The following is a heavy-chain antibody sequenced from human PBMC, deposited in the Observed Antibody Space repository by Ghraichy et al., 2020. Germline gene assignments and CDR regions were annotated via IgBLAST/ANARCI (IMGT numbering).Heavy chain of an antibody. CDR3: ARVRTINDFWSVHAPVDV. CDR2: SYYTWIT. V-gene: IGHV4-30-4*01. Sequence: SLNISCTVSGDSISSSSSASTGHFSWTWIRQSPWNGLEFIGYSYYTWITHYSPSLQSRVSISIDRSKNQFSLKLSSVTSADTAVYYCARVRTINDFWSVHAPVDVWAQGASVAVSS. CDR1: GDSISSSSSASTGHFS. D-gene: IGHD3-3*01. J-gene: IGHJ6*02.